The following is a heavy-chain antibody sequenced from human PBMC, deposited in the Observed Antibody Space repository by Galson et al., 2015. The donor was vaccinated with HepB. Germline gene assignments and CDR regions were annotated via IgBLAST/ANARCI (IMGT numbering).Heavy chain of an antibody. Sequence: SLRLSCAASGFTFSGSAMHWVRQASGKGLEWVGRIRSKANSYATAYAASVKGRFTISRDDSKNTAYLQMNSLKTEDTAVYYCTTMIVPTSSAPHVDIWGQGTMVTVSS. V-gene: IGHV3-73*01. CDR2: IRSKANSYAT. CDR3: TTMIVPTSSAPHVDI. CDR1: GFTFSGSA. D-gene: IGHD3-22*01. J-gene: IGHJ3*02.